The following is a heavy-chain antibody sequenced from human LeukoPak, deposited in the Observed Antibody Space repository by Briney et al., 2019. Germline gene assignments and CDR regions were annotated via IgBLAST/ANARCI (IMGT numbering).Heavy chain of an antibody. CDR1: GFTFSSYS. D-gene: IGHD2-2*01. J-gene: IGHJ4*02. CDR2: ISSSSSYI. Sequence: PGGSLTLSCPASGFTFSSYSMNWVRQAPGKGREWVSSISSSSSYIYYADSVKGRFTISRDNAKNSLYLQMNSLRAEDTAVYYCARANCSSTSCPDYWGQGTLVTVSS. CDR3: ARANCSSTSCPDY. V-gene: IGHV3-21*01.